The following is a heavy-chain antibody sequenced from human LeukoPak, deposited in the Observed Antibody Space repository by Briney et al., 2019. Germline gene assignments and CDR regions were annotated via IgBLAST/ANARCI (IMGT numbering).Heavy chain of an antibody. D-gene: IGHD3-10*01. CDR3: AKDGSYYGSGGYYNRAYYYYYYMDV. J-gene: IGHJ6*03. V-gene: IGHV3-33*06. Sequence: PGGSLRLSCAASGFTFSSYGMHWVRQAPGKGLEWVAVIWFDASNKYYADSVKGRFTISRDNSKNTLYLQMNSLRAEDTAVYYCAKDGSYYGSGGYYNRAYYYYYYMDVWGKGTTVTVSS. CDR2: IWFDASNK. CDR1: GFTFSSYG.